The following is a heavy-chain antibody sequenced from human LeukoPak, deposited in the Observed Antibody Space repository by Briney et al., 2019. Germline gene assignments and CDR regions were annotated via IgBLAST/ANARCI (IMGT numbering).Heavy chain of an antibody. CDR2: IKQDGSEK. V-gene: IGHV3-7*01. D-gene: IGHD1-1*01. Sequence: GGSLRLSCAASGFTFSSYWMSWVRQAPGKGLEWVANIKQDGSEKYYVDSVKGRFTISRDNAKNSLYLQMNSLRAEDTAVYYCARAIGTTSLSFDYWGQGTLVTVSS. J-gene: IGHJ4*02. CDR1: GFTFSSYW. CDR3: ARAIGTTSLSFDY.